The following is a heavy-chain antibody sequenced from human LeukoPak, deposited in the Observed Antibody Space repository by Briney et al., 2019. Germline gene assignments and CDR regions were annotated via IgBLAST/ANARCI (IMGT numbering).Heavy chain of an antibody. CDR1: GGSISSYF. V-gene: IGHV4-59*08. J-gene: IGHJ3*02. CDR3: AGRAVRGIIVNAFDI. CDR2: IYYSGST. Sequence: PSETLSLTCTDSGGSISSYFWSWIRQPPGKGLEWIGYIYYSGSTNCNPSLKSRVTISVDTSKNQFSLKLSSVTAADTAVYYCAGRAVRGIIVNAFDIWGQGTMVTVSS. D-gene: IGHD3-10*02.